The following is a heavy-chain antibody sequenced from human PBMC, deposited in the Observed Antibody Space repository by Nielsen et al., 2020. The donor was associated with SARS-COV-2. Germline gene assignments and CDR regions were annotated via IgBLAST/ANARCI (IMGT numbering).Heavy chain of an antibody. CDR1: GFTFSSYG. D-gene: IGHD3-10*01. CDR2: ISYDGSNK. Sequence: GESLKISCAASGFTFSSYGMHWVRQAPGKGLEWVAVISYDGSNKYYADSVKGRFTISRDNSKNTLYLQMNSLRAEDTAVYYCAKDVGEGILWFGELLGFDIWGQGTMVTVSS. J-gene: IGHJ3*02. CDR3: AKDVGEGILWFGELLGFDI. V-gene: IGHV3-30*18.